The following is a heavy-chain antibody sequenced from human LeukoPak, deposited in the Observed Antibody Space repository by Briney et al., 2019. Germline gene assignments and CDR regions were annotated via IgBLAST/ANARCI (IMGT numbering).Heavy chain of an antibody. J-gene: IGHJ6*02. Sequence: SVNVSCKASGGTFSSYAISWVRQAPGQGLEWMGGIIPIFGTANYAQKFQGRVTITADESTSTAYMELSSLRSEDTAVYYCARGGPDSSGWYQSGMDVWGQGTTVTVSS. CDR2: IIPIFGTA. V-gene: IGHV1-69*13. CDR3: ARGGPDSSGWYQSGMDV. CDR1: GGTFSSYA. D-gene: IGHD6-19*01.